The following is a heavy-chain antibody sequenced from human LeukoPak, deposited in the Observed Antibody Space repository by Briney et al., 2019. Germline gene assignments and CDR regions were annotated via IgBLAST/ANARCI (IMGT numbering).Heavy chain of an antibody. J-gene: IGHJ4*02. CDR3: ARDPVGGSTIFDY. D-gene: IGHD1-26*01. Sequence: SQTLSLTCAISGDSVSSNSDAWNWVRQSPSRGLEWLGRTYYRSKWYYDYAVAVKSRISINPDTSKNQFSLQLSSVTPEDTAVYYCARDPVGGSTIFDYWGQGTLVTVSS. V-gene: IGHV6-1*01. CDR2: TYYRSKWYY. CDR1: GDSVSSNSDA.